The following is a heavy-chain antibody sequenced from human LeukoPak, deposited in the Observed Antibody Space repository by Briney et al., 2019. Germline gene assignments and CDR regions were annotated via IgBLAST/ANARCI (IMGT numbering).Heavy chain of an antibody. V-gene: IGHV3-15*01. J-gene: IGHJ4*02. CDR1: GFTISNAW. Sequence: GRSLSLSCAASGFTISNAWISWGRQPPGKGLEWGGRIKSKTDGGTTDYAPPVKGIFTISTDTTKNPLYPLMNTSNTAATSVSYGTTEDSDYGSDDWGQLILVTVSS. CDR2: IKSKTDGGTT. D-gene: IGHD4-17*01. CDR3: TTEDSDYGSDD.